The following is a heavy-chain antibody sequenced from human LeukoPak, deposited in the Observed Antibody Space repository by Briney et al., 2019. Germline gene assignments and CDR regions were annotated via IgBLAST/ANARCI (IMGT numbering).Heavy chain of an antibody. CDR2: ISWDGGST. CDR1: GFTFDDYA. Sequence: GGSLRLSCVVSGFTFDDYAMHWVRQAPGKGLEWVSLISWDGGSTYYADSVKGRFTISRDNSKNSLYLQMNSLRAEDTALYYCAKSALAVAGHRILYYYGMDVWGKGTTVTVSS. D-gene: IGHD6-19*01. CDR3: AKSALAVAGHRILYYYGMDV. J-gene: IGHJ6*04. V-gene: IGHV3-43D*04.